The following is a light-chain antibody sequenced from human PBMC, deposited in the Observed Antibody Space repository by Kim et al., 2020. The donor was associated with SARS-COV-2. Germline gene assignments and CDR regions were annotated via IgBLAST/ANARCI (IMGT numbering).Light chain of an antibody. V-gene: IGKV3-11*01. CDR2: ASS. Sequence: PGEGATLSCRASHSVGIILAWYQQTPGQAPRPPIYASSIRATCIPNRFSGSGSGTDFTLTIGSLVPSDFAIYYCQQRGSWHPALTFGGGTKVDIK. J-gene: IGKJ4*02. CDR3: QQRGSWHPALT. CDR1: HSVGII.